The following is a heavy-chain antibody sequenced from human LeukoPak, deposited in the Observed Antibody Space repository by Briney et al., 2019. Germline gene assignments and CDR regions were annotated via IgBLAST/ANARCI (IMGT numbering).Heavy chain of an antibody. CDR3: AREGGIVATTAFDY. V-gene: IGHV1-18*01. J-gene: IGHJ4*02. D-gene: IGHD5-12*01. CDR2: ISAYNGNT. Sequence: ASVKVSCKASGYTFTRYGISWVRQAPGQGLEWMGWISAYNGNTNYAQRLQGRVTVTTDTSTSTAYMELRSLTSDDTAIYYCAREGGIVATTAFDYWGQGTLATVSS. CDR1: GYTFTRYG.